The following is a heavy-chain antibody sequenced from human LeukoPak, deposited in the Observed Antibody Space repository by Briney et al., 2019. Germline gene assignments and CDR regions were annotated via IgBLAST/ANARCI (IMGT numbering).Heavy chain of an antibody. V-gene: IGHV4-31*03. CDR2: IYYSGST. CDR1: GGSISSGGYY. J-gene: IGHJ4*02. Sequence: SQTLSLTCTVSGGSISSGGYYWSWIRQHPGKGLEWIGYIYYSGSTYYNPSLKSRVTISVDTSKNQFSLKLSSVTAADTAVYYCARIMDRAYYYDSSGYGPEDYWGQGTLVTVSS. CDR3: ARIMDRAYYYDSSGYGPEDY. D-gene: IGHD3-22*01.